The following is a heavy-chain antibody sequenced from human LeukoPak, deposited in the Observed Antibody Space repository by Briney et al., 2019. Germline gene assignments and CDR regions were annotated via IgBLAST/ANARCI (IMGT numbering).Heavy chain of an antibody. J-gene: IGHJ4*02. CDR1: GYTFTSYG. CDR3: ARDFARITIFGVVTPRGYFDY. Sequence: ASVKVSCKASGYTFTSYGISWVRQAPGQGLEWMGWISAYNGNTNYAQKLQGRVTMTTDTSTSTAYMELRSLRSDDTAVYYCARDFARITIFGVVTPRGYFDYWGQGTLVTVSS. D-gene: IGHD3-3*01. V-gene: IGHV1-18*01. CDR2: ISAYNGNT.